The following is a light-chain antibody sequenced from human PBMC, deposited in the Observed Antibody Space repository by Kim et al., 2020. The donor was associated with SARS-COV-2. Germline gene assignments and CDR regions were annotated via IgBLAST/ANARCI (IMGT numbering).Light chain of an antibody. V-gene: IGLV3-21*04. Sequence: PGKTAPITCGGNNIGSKSVQWYQQRSGKAPVLVIYSNSDRPSGIPEEFSGSNSGNTATLTISRVDAGDEADYYCQVWDSATDHVVFGGGTQLTVL. CDR1: NIGSKS. J-gene: IGLJ2*01. CDR3: QVWDSATDHVV. CDR2: SNS.